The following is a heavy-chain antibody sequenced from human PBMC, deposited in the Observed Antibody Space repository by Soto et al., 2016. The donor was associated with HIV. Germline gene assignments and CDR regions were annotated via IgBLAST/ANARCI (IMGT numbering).Heavy chain of an antibody. CDR3: AKGGFSNREGVDY. D-gene: IGHD3-3*02. CDR1: GFTFDDYA. Sequence: EVQLVESGGVVVQPGGSLRLSCAASGFTFDDYAMHWVRQPPGKGLEWVSLISWDGGSTYFADSVKGRFTISRDNGKSSLYLQMNSLRAEDTALYYCAKGGFSNREGVDYWGQGTLVTVSS. J-gene: IGHJ4*02. CDR2: ISWDGGST. V-gene: IGHV3-43D*04.